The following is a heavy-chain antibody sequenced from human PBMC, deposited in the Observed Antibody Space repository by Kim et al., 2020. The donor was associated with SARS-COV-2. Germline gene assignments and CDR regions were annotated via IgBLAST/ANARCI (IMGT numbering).Heavy chain of an antibody. V-gene: IGHV3-30-3*01. CDR3: ARESLYCSSDTCYALADYYGMDV. J-gene: IGHJ6*02. D-gene: IGHD2-2*01. CDR2: ISYDGSNK. CDR1: GFTFSSYA. Sequence: GGSLRLSCAASGFTFSSYAMHWVRQAPGKGLEWVAVISYDGSNKYYADSVKGRFTISRDNSKNTLYLQMNSLRAEDTAVYYCARESLYCSSDTCYALADYYGMDVWGQGTTVTVSS.